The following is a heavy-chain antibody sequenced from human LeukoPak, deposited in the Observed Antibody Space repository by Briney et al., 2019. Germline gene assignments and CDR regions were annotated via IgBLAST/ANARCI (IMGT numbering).Heavy chain of an antibody. J-gene: IGHJ6*02. Sequence: GASVKVSCKASGYTFTTYGLNWVRQAPGQGLQWVGWISGYNGNTNYARNLQGRVTMTTDTSTSTAYLGLRGLRSDDTAVYYCARAWGITPNGTTTFSYYGMDVWRQGTTVTVSS. D-gene: IGHD2/OR15-2a*01. V-gene: IGHV1-18*01. CDR1: GYTFTTYG. CDR2: ISGYNGNT. CDR3: ARAWGITPNGTTTFSYYGMDV.